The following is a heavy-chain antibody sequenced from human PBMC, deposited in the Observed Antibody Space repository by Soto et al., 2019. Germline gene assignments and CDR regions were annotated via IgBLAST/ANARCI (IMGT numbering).Heavy chain of an antibody. D-gene: IGHD3-10*01. J-gene: IGHJ6*02. CDR2: IKRKTDGGTT. CDR3: TTASRITMVRGIEYYYYYGMDV. CDR1: GFTFSNAW. Sequence: EVQLLESGGGLVQPGGSLRLSCIASGFTFSNAWMSWVRQAPGKGLEWVGRIKRKTDGGTTDYAAPVKGRFTISRDDSKNTLYLQMNSLKTEDTAVYYCTTASRITMVRGIEYYYYYGMDVWGQGTTVTVSS. V-gene: IGHV3-15*01.